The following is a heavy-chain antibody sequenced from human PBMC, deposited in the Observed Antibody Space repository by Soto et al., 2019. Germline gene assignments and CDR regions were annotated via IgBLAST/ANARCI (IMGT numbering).Heavy chain of an antibody. Sequence: PSETLSLTCTVSGGSISSYYWSWIRQPPGKGLEWIGYIYYSGSTNYNPSLKSRVTISVDTSKNQFSLKLSSVTAADTAVYYCARGAGYSYGYYYYYYMDVWGKGTTVTVSS. CDR3: ARGAGYSYGYYYYYYMDV. V-gene: IGHV4-59*01. CDR2: IYYSGST. D-gene: IGHD5-18*01. CDR1: GGSISSYY. J-gene: IGHJ6*03.